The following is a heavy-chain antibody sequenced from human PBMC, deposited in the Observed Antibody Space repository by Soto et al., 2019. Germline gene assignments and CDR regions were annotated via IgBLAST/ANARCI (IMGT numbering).Heavy chain of an antibody. CDR2: VNPIVSMS. V-gene: IGHV1-69*02. J-gene: IGHJ4*02. D-gene: IGHD3-10*01. Sequence: QVQLVQSGAEVKRPGSSVKVSCKASGDTFNFYSINWVRQAPGLGLEWMGRVNPIVSMSNYAQKFQGRVKMTADKATSTAYMELSSLRSADRAIYYCASSYGAGYRAFDYWGQGALVTVSS. CDR1: GDTFNFYS. CDR3: ASSYGAGYRAFDY.